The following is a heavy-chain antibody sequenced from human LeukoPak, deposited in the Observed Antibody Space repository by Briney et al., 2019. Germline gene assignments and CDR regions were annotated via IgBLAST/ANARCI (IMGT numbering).Heavy chain of an antibody. CDR3: AKRGVVIRVILVGFHKEAYYFES. CDR1: GITLSNYG. D-gene: IGHD3/OR15-3a*01. Sequence: GGSLRLSCAVSGITLSNYGMSWVRQAPGKGLEWVAGISDSGGSTKYADSVKGRFTIARDNRKSTLYLQMNSLRAEDTAVYFCAKRGVVIRVILVGFHKEAYYFESWGQGALVTVSS. J-gene: IGHJ4*02. V-gene: IGHV3-23*01. CDR2: ISDSGGST.